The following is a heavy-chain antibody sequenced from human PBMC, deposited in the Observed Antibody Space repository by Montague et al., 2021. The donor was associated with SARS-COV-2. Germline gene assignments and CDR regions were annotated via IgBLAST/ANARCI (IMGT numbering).Heavy chain of an antibody. J-gene: IGHJ3*02. CDR2: ISYDGSNK. CDR3: AREDVLLDAFDI. CDR1: GFTFSSYA. V-gene: IGHV3-30-3*01. D-gene: IGHD3-10*01. Sequence: SLRLSCAASGFTFSSYAMHWVRQAPGKGLEWVAVISYDGSNKYYADSVKGRFTISRDNSKSTLYLQMNSLRAEDTAVYYCAREDVLLDAFDIWGQGTTVTVSS.